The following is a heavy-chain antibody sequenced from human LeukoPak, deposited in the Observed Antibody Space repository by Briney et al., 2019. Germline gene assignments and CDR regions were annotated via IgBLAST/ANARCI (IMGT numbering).Heavy chain of an antibody. Sequence: PGESLKISCKGSGYSFTTYWIAWVRQMPGKGLEWMGMIYPGDSDTRYRPSFQGQVTISADKTISTAYLQWSSLKASDTAMYYCTRGPTMSPFYFWGQGTMVTVSS. CDR2: IYPGDSDT. CDR1: GYSFTTYW. CDR3: TRGPTMSPFYF. D-gene: IGHD5-12*01. V-gene: IGHV5-51*01. J-gene: IGHJ3*01.